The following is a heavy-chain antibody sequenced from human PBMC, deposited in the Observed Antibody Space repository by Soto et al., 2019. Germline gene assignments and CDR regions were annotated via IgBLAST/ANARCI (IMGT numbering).Heavy chain of an antibody. CDR1: GLTFSSYA. J-gene: IGHJ5*02. V-gene: IGHV3-23*01. CDR3: AKDTALPGYSYAEKFDP. CDR2: ISGSGGST. D-gene: IGHD5-18*01. Sequence: GGSLRLSCAASGLTFSSYAMSWVRQAPGKGLEWVSAISGSGGSTYYADSVKGRFTISRDNSKNTLYLQMNSLRAEDTAVYYCAKDTALPGYSYAEKFDPWGQGTLVTVSS.